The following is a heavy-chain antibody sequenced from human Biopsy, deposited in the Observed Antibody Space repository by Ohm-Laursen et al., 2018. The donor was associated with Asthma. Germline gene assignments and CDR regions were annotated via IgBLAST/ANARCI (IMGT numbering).Heavy chain of an antibody. Sequence: SLRLSCTASGFKFDEYTMHWVRQAPGKGLEWVSGIRWNSATIGYADSVEGRFTISRDNAKNSVFLHMDSLRPEDTAFYYCAKVRSDWVITESFDYWGQGVLVTVSS. CDR3: AKVRSDWVITESFDY. V-gene: IGHV3-9*01. CDR1: GFKFDEYT. J-gene: IGHJ4*02. D-gene: IGHD3-22*01. CDR2: IRWNSATI.